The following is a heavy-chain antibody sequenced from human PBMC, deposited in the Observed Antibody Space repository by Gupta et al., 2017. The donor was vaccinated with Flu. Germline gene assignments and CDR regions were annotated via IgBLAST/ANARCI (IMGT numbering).Heavy chain of an antibody. CDR3: ARWRVDDYGGNSVGKAGIYYYGMDV. V-gene: IGHV4-34*01. Sequence: QVQLQQWGAGLLKPSETLSLTCAVYGGSFSGYYWSWIRQPPGKGLEWIGEINHSGSTNYNPSLKTRVTISVDTSKNQFSLKLNSVTAADTAVYYCARWRVDDYGGNSVGKAGIYYYGMDVWGQGTTVTVSS. J-gene: IGHJ6*02. D-gene: IGHD4-23*01. CDR1: GGSFSGYY. CDR2: INHSGST.